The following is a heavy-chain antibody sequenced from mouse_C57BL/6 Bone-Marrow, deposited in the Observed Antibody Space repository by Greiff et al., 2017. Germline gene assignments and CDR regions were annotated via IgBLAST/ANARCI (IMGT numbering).Heavy chain of an antibody. CDR3: ARESGRYYGSRGDFDY. Sequence: EVQLVESGPGLVKPSQSLSLTCSVTGYSITSGYYWNWIRQFPGNKLEWMGYISYDGSNNYNPSLKNRISITRDTSKNQFFLKLNSVTTEDTATYYCARESGRYYGSRGDFDYWGQGTTLTVSS. CDR1: GYSITSGYY. D-gene: IGHD1-1*01. CDR2: ISYDGSN. J-gene: IGHJ2*01. V-gene: IGHV3-6*01.